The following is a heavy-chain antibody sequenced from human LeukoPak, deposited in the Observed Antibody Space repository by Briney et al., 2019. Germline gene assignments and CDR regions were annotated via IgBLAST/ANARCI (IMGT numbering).Heavy chain of an antibody. D-gene: IGHD3-10*01. CDR1: GYTFTGYY. Sequence: ASVKVSCKASGYTFTGYYMHWVRQAPGQGLEWMRWINPNSGGTNYAQKFQGRVTMTRDTSISTAYMELSRLRSDDTAVYYCARRFLLWFGELSIGAFDIWGQGTMVTVSS. CDR2: INPNSGGT. J-gene: IGHJ3*02. CDR3: ARRFLLWFGELSIGAFDI. V-gene: IGHV1-2*02.